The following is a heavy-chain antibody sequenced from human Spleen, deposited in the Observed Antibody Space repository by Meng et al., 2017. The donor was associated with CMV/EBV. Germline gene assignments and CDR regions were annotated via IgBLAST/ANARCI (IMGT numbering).Heavy chain of an antibody. Sequence: LILSCAISGDSVSTNSATWNWIRQSPSRGLEGLGRTYYKSKWHTDYAVVVKSRITIDPDTSKNQFALQLNFVTPVDTAVYYCAREAYGDHFYYYDYWGQGTLVTVSS. D-gene: IGHD4-17*01. CDR2: TYYKSKWHT. CDR3: AREAYGDHFYYYDY. V-gene: IGHV6-1*01. J-gene: IGHJ4*02. CDR1: GDSVSTNSAT.